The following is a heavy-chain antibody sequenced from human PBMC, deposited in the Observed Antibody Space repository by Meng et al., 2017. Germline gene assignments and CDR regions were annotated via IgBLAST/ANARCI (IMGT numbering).Heavy chain of an antibody. CDR1: GGAISSSNW. CDR2: IYHSGST. V-gene: IGHV4-4*03. Sequence: QVPRQGSGPGLWRPPENLPLTRPVPGGAISSSNWWSWVRQPPGKGLEWIGEIYHSGSTNYNPSLKRRVTISVDKSKNQFSLKLSSVTAADTAVYYCARDGRSWDWGQGTLVTVSS. J-gene: IGHJ4*02. D-gene: IGHD5-24*01. CDR3: ARDGRSWD.